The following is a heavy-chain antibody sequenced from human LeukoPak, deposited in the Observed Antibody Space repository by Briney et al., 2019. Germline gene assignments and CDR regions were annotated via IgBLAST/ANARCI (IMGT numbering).Heavy chain of an antibody. J-gene: IGHJ4*02. V-gene: IGHV5-51*01. CDR1: GYSFNYYW. D-gene: IGHD3-3*01. CDR2: IYPDDSDS. Sequence: GESLKISCKASGYSFNYYWIAWVRQMPGKGLEWMGIIYPDDSDSTYSPSFQGQVTISVDKSINTAYLQWSSLKASNTAIYYCARVGSVTNFGVVSYYFDYWGQGTLVTVSS. CDR3: ARVGSVTNFGVVSYYFDY.